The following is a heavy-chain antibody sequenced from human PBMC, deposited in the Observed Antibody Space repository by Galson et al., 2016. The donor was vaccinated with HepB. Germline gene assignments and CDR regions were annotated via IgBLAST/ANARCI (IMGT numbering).Heavy chain of an antibody. J-gene: IGHJ4*02. Sequence: SCKASGHMSTTYYIHWVRQAPGPGLEWMGITNPSESRTRYAQYFQGRLTMTKDTSTTKVYMELSSLRSEDTALYYCAKTDLWSGPHYFDSWGQGTQVTVSS. D-gene: IGHD3-3*01. CDR1: GHMSTTYY. V-gene: IGHV1-46*01. CDR3: AKTDLWSGPHYFDS. CDR2: TNPSESRT.